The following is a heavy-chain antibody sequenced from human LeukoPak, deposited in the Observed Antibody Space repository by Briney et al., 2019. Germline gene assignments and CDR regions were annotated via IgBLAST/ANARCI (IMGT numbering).Heavy chain of an antibody. CDR1: GFTFSSYA. CDR2: INSDGSST. D-gene: IGHD4-17*01. Sequence: PGGSLRLSCAASGFTFSSYAMSWVRQAPGKGLVWVSRINSDGSSTNYADSVKGRFTISRDNAKNTLYLQMNSLRAEDTAVYYCARDFDYGDYEGYGMDVWGQGTTVTVSS. V-gene: IGHV3-74*01. J-gene: IGHJ6*02. CDR3: ARDFDYGDYEGYGMDV.